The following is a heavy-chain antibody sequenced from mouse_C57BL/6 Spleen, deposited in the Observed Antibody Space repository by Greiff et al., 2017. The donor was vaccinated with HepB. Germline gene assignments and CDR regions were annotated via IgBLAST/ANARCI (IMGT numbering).Heavy chain of an antibody. V-gene: IGHV1-54*01. CDR3: ARWSEDY. CDR2: INPGSGGT. Sequence: VQLQQSGAELVRPGTSVKVSCKASGYAFTNYLIEWVKQRPGQGLEWIGVINPGSGGTNYNEKFKGKATLTADKSSSTAYMQLSSLTSEDSAVYFCARWSEDYWGQGTSVTVSS. CDR1: GYAFTNYL. J-gene: IGHJ4*01.